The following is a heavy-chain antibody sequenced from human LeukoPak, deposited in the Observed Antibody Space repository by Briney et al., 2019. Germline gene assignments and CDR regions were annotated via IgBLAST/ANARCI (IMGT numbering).Heavy chain of an antibody. V-gene: IGHV3-48*03. CDR3: ARDGSGWYVFDY. D-gene: IGHD6-19*01. CDR1: GFTFSSYE. Sequence: GSLRLSCAASGFTFSSYEINWVRQAPRKGREGVSYISSSGSTIYYADSVKGRFTISRDNAKNSLYLQMNSLRAEDTAVYYCARDGSGWYVFDYWGQGTLVTVSS. J-gene: IGHJ4*02. CDR2: ISSSGSTI.